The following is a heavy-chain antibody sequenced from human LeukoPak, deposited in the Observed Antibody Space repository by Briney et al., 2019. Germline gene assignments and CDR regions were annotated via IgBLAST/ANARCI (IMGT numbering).Heavy chain of an antibody. CDR1: GFTFDDYA. D-gene: IGHD1-20*01. CDR2: ISWNSGSI. CDR3: VPLNWNPPGDFDR. Sequence: GGSLRLSCAASGFTFDDYAMHWVRQAPGKGLEWVSGISWNSGSIGYVDSVKGRFSISKDNAKNSLYLQMNSLRVEDTAVYYCVPLNWNPPGDFDRWGQGTLVTVSS. V-gene: IGHV3-9*01. J-gene: IGHJ4*02.